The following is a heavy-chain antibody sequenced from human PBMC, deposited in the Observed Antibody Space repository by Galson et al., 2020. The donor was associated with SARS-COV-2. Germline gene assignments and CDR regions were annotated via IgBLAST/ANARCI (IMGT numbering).Heavy chain of an antibody. CDR2: TYYNGSP. CDR1: GASLNSIKW. V-gene: IGHV4-4*02. CDR3: ARLQVRGTNYYYYYGLDV. J-gene: IGHJ6*02. D-gene: IGHD3-10*01. Sequence: SETLSLTCTVSGASLNSIKWWRWVRQPPGKGLEWIGKTYYNGSPSYNPSLKSRVTISVDKSKNQFSLRLTSVTAADTAVYYCARLQVRGTNYYYYYGLDVWGQGTAVTVSS.